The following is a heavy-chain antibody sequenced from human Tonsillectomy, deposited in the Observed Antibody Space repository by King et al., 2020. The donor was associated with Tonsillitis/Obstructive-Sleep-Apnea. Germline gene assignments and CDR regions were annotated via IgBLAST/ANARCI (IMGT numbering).Heavy chain of an antibody. V-gene: IGHV3-9*01. CDR1: GFTFDDYA. CDR2: ISWNSGSI. Sequence: ETQLVQSGGGLVQPGRSLRLSCAASGFTFDDYAMHWVRQAPGKGLEWVSGISWNSGSIAYADSVKGRFTISRDNAKNSLYLQMNSLRAEDTALYYCAKGGGYFDLLSTYFDYWGQGTLVTVSS. D-gene: IGHD3-9*01. CDR3: AKGGGYFDLLSTYFDY. J-gene: IGHJ4*02.